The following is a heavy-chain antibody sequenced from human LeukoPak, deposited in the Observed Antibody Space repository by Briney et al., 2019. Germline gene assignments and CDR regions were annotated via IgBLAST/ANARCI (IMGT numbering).Heavy chain of an antibody. J-gene: IGHJ5*02. CDR3: ARDVDTSNHMSIFDP. CDR2: ISYDGSNK. D-gene: IGHD3-3*02. V-gene: IGHV3-30*03. Sequence: QAGGSLRLSCAASGFTFSSYGMHWVRQAPGKGLEWVAVISYDGSNKYYADSVKGRFTISRDNFKNILYLQMNSLRAEDTAVYSCARDVDTSNHMSIFDPWGQGTLVTVSS. CDR1: GFTFSSYG.